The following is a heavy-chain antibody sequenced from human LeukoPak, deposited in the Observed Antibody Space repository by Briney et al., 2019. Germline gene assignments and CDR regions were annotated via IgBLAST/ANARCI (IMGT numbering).Heavy chain of an antibody. J-gene: IGHJ4*02. Sequence: GGSLRLSCAASGFTFSRYAMSWVRQAPGKGREWDSAIIGVGISTYYADSVKGRSTISRHNRKKTLYLQMNSLRAEDTAVYYCARAHSFSWPLGSPLDYWGQGTLVSVSS. CDR3: ARAHSFSWPLGSPLDY. D-gene: IGHD6-13*01. CDR2: IIGVGIST. V-gene: IGHV3-23*01. CDR1: GFTFSRYA.